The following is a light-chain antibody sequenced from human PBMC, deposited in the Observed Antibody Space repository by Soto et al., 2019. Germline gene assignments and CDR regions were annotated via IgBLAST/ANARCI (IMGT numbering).Light chain of an antibody. J-gene: IGKJ3*01. CDR1: QSVSSY. CDR3: QQRSNWPPGVT. CDR2: DAS. Sequence: EIVLTQSPATLSLSPGERVTLSCRASQSVSSYLAWYQQKPGQAPRLLIYDASNRATGIPARFSGSGSGTDFTLTISSLEPADFAFYYCQQRSNWPPGVTFGPGTKVDIK. V-gene: IGKV3-11*01.